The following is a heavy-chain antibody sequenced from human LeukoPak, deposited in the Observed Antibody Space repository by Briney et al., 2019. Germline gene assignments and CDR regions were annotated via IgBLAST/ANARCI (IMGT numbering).Heavy chain of an antibody. Sequence: PGGSLRLSCGASGFSFSSYSMNWVRQAPGKGLEGVSYISSSSSTIYYADSVKGRFTISRDNSKNTLYLQMNSLRAEDTAVYYCVEPYSSSWTESRRLAVDYWGQGTLVTVSS. CDR3: VEPYSSSWTESRRLAVDY. J-gene: IGHJ4*02. D-gene: IGHD6-13*01. CDR2: ISSSSSTI. CDR1: GFSFSSYS. V-gene: IGHV3-48*01.